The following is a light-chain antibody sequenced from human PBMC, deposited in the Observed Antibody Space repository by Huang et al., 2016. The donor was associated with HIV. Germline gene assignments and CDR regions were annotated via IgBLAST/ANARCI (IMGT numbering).Light chain of an antibody. CDR1: QSIGNY. V-gene: IGKV1-39*01. CDR2: GAS. J-gene: IGKJ1*01. Sequence: DIQMTQSPSSLSASVGDRVTVTCRASQSIGNYLNWYQQKPGKAPTLLIYGASSLQSGGPSRFSGSGSGTVFILSITSLQPEDFATYYCQQSYNSWTFGQGTKVDIK. CDR3: QQSYNSWT.